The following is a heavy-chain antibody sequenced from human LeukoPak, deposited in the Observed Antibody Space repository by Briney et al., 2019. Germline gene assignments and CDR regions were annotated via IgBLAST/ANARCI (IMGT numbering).Heavy chain of an antibody. CDR1: GGSFSGYY. CDR2: INHSGST. CDR3: AREAMVTSPGAFDI. D-gene: IGHD5-18*01. Sequence: SETLSLTCAVYGGSFSGYYWSWFRQPPGKGLEWFGEINHSGSTNYNPSLKSRVTISVDTSKNQFSLKLSSVTAADTAVYYCAREAMVTSPGAFDIWGQGTMVTVSS. J-gene: IGHJ3*02. V-gene: IGHV4-34*01.